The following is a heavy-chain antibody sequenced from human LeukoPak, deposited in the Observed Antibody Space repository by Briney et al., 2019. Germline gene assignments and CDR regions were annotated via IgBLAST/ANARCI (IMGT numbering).Heavy chain of an antibody. CDR3: AKASSTVTTPDY. CDR2: ISVGGGST. J-gene: IGHJ4*02. V-gene: IGHV3-23*01. D-gene: IGHD4-17*01. Sequence: GGSLRLSCAASGFTFISYAMSGVRQAPGKGLEWVEAISVGGGSTSYADSVKGPFTISRDNSKNTLYVQMNSQRAEDTAVYYCAKASSTVTTPDYWGQGTLVTVSS. CDR1: GFTFISYA.